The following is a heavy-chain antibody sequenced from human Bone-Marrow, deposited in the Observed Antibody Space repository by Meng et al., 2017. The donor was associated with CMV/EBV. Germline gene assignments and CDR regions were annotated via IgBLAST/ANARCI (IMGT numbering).Heavy chain of an antibody. CDR2: MSSSGSTM. V-gene: IGHV3-11*04. D-gene: IGHD2-2*01. J-gene: IGHJ4*02. Sequence: GESLKISCAASGFTFSDYYMGWIRQAPGKGLEWVSYMSSSGSTMSYADSVRGRFTISRDNAKNALYLQMNSLRADDTAVYYCARDSCSSTSCSDYWGQGTQVTVSS. CDR3: ARDSCSSTSCSDY. CDR1: GFTFSDYY.